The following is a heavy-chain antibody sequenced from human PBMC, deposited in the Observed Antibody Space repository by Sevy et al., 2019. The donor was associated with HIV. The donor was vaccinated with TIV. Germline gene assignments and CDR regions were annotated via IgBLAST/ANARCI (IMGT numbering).Heavy chain of an antibody. CDR3: ARDKTILEGRYGMDV. D-gene: IGHD3-3*01. Sequence: GGSLRLSCAASGFTFSDYAINWVRQAPGKGLEWVSSISSGSSYIFYADSVKGRFTVSRDNAKNSLYLQMNSLRAEDTAVYYCARDKTILEGRYGMDVWGQGTPVTVSS. V-gene: IGHV3-21*01. CDR1: GFTFSDYA. CDR2: ISSGSSYI. J-gene: IGHJ6*02.